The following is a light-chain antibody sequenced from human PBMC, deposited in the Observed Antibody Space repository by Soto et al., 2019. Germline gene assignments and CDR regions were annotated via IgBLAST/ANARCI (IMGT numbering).Light chain of an antibody. V-gene: IGKV3-11*01. J-gene: IGKJ5*01. CDR2: DAS. CDR3: QHYVTSSIT. Sequence: DIVMTQSPATLSLSPGERATLSCRSSQSVRSYLAWYQQKPGQPPRLLIYDASKRATGTPDRISGGGSGTDFTLTISRLEPEEFAVYYCQHYVTSSITVGQGTRLEIK. CDR1: QSVRSY.